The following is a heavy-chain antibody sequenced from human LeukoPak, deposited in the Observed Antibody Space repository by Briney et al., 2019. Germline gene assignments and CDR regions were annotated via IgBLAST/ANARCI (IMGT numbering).Heavy chain of an antibody. CDR3: ARVHTSSYAADL. V-gene: IGHV3-48*04. D-gene: IGHD3-22*01. CDR1: GFSFSTYS. Sequence: GGSLRLSCAASGFSFSTYSIDWVRQAPGKGLGWISYISSSSSTIDLADSVKGRFNISRDNARNSVYLQMNSLRAEDTAVYYCARVHTSSYAADLWGQGTLVTVSS. J-gene: IGHJ5*02. CDR2: ISSSSSTI.